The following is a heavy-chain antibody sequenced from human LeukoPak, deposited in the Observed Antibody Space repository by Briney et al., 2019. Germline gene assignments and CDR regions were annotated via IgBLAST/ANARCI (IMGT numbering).Heavy chain of an antibody. CDR3: ARDRNSHYY. Sequence: GGSLTLSCTASGFTFSGSDMSWVRQAPGEGLEWVSLISYSGANSYYTDSVRGLFTISRDNSKDTLFLQMDRLRAEDTAVYYCARDRNSHYYWGQGTLVTVSS. D-gene: IGHD2/OR15-2a*01. J-gene: IGHJ4*02. CDR2: ISYSGANS. V-gene: IGHV3-23*01. CDR1: GFTFSGSD.